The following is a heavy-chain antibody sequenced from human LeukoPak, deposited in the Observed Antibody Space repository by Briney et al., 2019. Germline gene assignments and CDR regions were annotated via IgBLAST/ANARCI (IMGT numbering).Heavy chain of an antibody. V-gene: IGHV4-30-4*08. CDR1: GGSISSGDYY. CDR3: ARERTGTGGYYYYYMDV. J-gene: IGHJ6*03. CDR2: IYYSGST. D-gene: IGHD1-14*01. Sequence: SETLSLTCTVSGGSISSGDYYWSWIRQPPGKGLEWIGYIYYSGSTYYNPSLKSRVTISVDTSKNQFSLKLSSVTAADTAVYYCARERTGTGGYYYYYMDVWGKGTTVTVSS.